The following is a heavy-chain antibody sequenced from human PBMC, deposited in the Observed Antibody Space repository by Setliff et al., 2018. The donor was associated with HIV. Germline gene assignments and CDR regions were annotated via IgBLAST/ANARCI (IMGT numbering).Heavy chain of an antibody. J-gene: IGHJ4*02. D-gene: IGHD2-2*01. CDR2: FDPQDGET. Sequence: ASVKVSCKASGYTFTSDDINWVRQATGKGLEWMGYFDPQDGETVYALKFQGRVTMTEDTSTDTAYMELSGLRSEDTAVYYCAIDMVGGWLRPMPDFWGQGALVTVSS. CDR1: GYTFTSDD. CDR3: AIDMVGGWLRPMPDF. V-gene: IGHV1-24*01.